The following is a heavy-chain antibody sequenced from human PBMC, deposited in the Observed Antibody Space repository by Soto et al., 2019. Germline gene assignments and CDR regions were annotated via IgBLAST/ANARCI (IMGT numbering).Heavy chain of an antibody. CDR3: AREGAAPYYYYGIDV. Sequence: QVQLQESGPGLVKPSQTLSLTCTVSGGSISSGGYFWSWIRQHPGKGLEWIGFIYYSGSTYYNPSLKSRVTISVDTSKNQFPLKLSSVTAADTAVYYCAREGAAPYYYYGIDVWGQGTTVTVSS. J-gene: IGHJ6*02. CDR2: IYYSGST. CDR1: GGSISSGGYF. V-gene: IGHV4-31*03. D-gene: IGHD6-6*01.